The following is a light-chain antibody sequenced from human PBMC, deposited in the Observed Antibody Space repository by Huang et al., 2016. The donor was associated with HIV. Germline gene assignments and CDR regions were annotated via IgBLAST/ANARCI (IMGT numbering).Light chain of an antibody. V-gene: IGKV3-15*01. CDR1: QSVSRN. Sequence: EIVMTQSTATLSVSPGERATLSCRASQSVSRNLAWYQQKPAQAPRILIYDASARATGIPARFSGSGSGTEFTLTISILQSEDFAVYYCQQYNNWPPSWTFGQGTKVEIK. CDR3: QQYNNWPPSWT. J-gene: IGKJ1*01. CDR2: DAS.